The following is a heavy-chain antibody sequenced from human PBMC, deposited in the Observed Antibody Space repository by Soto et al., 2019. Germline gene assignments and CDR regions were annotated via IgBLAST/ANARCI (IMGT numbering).Heavy chain of an antibody. J-gene: IGHJ5*02. CDR3: ARDHPYDFWRHPWFDP. CDR1: GFTFSSYA. Sequence: GGSLRLSCAASGFTFSSYAMHWVRQAPGKGLEWVAVISYDGSNKYYADSVKGRFTISRDNSKNTLYLQMNSLRAEDTAVYYCARDHPYDFWRHPWFDPWGQGTLVTVSS. V-gene: IGHV3-30-3*01. D-gene: IGHD3-3*01. CDR2: ISYDGSNK.